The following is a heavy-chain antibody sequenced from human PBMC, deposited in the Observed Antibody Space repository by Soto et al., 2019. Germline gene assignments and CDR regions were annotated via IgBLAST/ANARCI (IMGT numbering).Heavy chain of an antibody. CDR2: ISAYNGNT. CDR1: GYTFTSYG. J-gene: IGHJ4*02. D-gene: IGHD6-25*01. Sequence: ASVKVSCKASGYTFTSYGISWVRQAPGQGLEWMGWISAYNGNTNYAQKLQGRVTMTTDTSTSTAYMELRSLRFDDTAVYYCARRPQNDKTLDYWGKGTLVTVSS. CDR3: ARRPQNDKTLDY. V-gene: IGHV1-18*01.